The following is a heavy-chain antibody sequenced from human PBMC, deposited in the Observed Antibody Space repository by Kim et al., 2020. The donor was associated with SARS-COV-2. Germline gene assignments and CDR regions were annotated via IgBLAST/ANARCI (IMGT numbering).Heavy chain of an antibody. J-gene: IGHJ4*02. Sequence: RYSPSFQGQVTRSADKSTTTAYLQWSRLKASDTAMYYCARSAGPYDYFFDYWGQGTQVTVSS. CDR3: ARSAGPYDYFFDY. V-gene: IGHV5-51*01. D-gene: IGHD3-16*01.